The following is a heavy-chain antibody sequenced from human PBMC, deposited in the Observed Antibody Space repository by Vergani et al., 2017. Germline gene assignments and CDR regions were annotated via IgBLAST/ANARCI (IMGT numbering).Heavy chain of an antibody. CDR1: GGPFSSYA. CDR2: IIPIFGTA. J-gene: IGHJ6*02. D-gene: IGHD3-22*01. CDR3: VRCYYDSSGSSYYYYYGMDV. V-gene: IGHV1-69*01. Sequence: QVQLVQSGAEVKKPGSSVKVSCKASGGPFSSYAISWVRQAPGQGLEWMGGIIPIFGTANYAQKFQGRVTITADESTSTAYMELSSLRSEDTAVYYCVRCYYDSSGSSYYYYYGMDVWGQGTTVTVSS.